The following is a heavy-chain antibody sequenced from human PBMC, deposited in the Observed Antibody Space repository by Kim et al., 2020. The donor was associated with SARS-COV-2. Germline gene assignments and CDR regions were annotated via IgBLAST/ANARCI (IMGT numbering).Heavy chain of an antibody. CDR1: GFTFSSYA. V-gene: IGHV3-23*01. J-gene: IGHJ4*02. CDR3: AKGSPFYYDTSGYYYPFDY. D-gene: IGHD3-22*01. Sequence: GGSLRLSCAASGFTFSSYAMNWVRQAPGKGLEWVSAISGRAVITYYADSVKGRFTISRDNSKKTVDLQMNSLRAGDTAVYYCAKGSPFYYDTSGYYYPFDYWGQGTLVTVSS. CDR2: ISGRAVIT.